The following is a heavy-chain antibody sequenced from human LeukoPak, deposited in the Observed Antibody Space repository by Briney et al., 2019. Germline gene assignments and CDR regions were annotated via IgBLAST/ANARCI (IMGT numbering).Heavy chain of an antibody. CDR1: GFTFSSYA. CDR3: ARDLDSSGYYYVRFDY. D-gene: IGHD3-22*01. CDR2: ISYDGSNK. V-gene: IGHV3-30-3*01. Sequence: PGGSLRLSCAASGFTFSSYAMHWVRQAPGKGLEWVAVISYDGSNKYYVDSVKGRFTISRDNSKNTLYLQMNSLRAEDTAVYYCARDLDSSGYYYVRFDYWGQGTLVTVSS. J-gene: IGHJ4*02.